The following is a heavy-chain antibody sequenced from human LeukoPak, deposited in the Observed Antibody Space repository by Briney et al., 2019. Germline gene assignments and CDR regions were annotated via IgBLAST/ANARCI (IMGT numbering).Heavy chain of an antibody. J-gene: IGHJ4*02. V-gene: IGHV3-23*01. D-gene: IGHD3-16*01. CDR2: ISGDASRT. CDR3: AKWPEGAMDYFDY. CDR1: GFIFSDYA. Sequence: GGSLRLSCAASGFIFSDYAMTWARQGPVKGLEWVSVISGDASRTYYADSVKGRFVISRDNSRNIVYLEMNSLRVEDTATYYCAKWPEGAMDYFDYWGQGILVTVTS.